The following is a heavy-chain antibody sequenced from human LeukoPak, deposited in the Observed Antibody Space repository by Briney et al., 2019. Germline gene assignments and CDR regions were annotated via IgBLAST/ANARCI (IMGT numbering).Heavy chain of an antibody. CDR2: ISSSDGNSK. J-gene: IGHJ4*02. Sequence: GGSLRLSCAASGFTFSSYSMNWVRQASGKRLEWVAAISSSDGNSKYYADSVKGRFTISRDNSKNTVYLQTNSLRADDTAVYYCAKWSGNRPLYYFDYWGQGTLVTVSS. D-gene: IGHD3-3*01. V-gene: IGHV3-30*18. CDR3: AKWSGNRPLYYFDY. CDR1: GFTFSSYS.